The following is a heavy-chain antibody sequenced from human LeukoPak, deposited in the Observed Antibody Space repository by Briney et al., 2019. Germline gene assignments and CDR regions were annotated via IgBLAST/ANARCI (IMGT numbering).Heavy chain of an antibody. D-gene: IGHD2-2*01. J-gene: IGHJ6*03. CDR2: INPNSGGT. Sequence: ASVKVSCKASGYTFTGYYMHWVRQAPGQGLEWMGWINPNSGGTNYAQKFQGRVTMTRDTSISTAYMELSRLRSDDTAVYYCARDREDIVVVPAARSTYYYYYMDAWGKGTTVTVSS. V-gene: IGHV1-2*02. CDR3: ARDREDIVVVPAARSTYYYYYMDA. CDR1: GYTFTGYY.